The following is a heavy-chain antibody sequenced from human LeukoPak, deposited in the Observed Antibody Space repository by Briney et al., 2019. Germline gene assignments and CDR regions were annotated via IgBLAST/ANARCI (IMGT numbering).Heavy chain of an antibody. Sequence: SETLSLTCTVSGGSISSYYWSWIRQPPGKGLEWIGYIYYSGSTNYNPSLKSRVTISVDTSKNQFSLKLSSVTAADTAVYYCARVWGSRRMATISREGGYYYYYMDVLGKGTTVTVSS. D-gene: IGHD5-24*01. CDR3: ARVWGSRRMATISREGGYYYYYMDV. J-gene: IGHJ6*03. CDR1: GGSISSYY. V-gene: IGHV4-59*01. CDR2: IYYSGST.